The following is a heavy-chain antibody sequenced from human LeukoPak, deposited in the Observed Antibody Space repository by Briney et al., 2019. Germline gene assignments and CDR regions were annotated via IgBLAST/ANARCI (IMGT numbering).Heavy chain of an antibody. Sequence: ASVKVSCKASGGTFSSYAISWVRQAPGQGLEWMGWIIPIFGTANYAQKFQGRVTITADESTSTAYMELSSLRSEDTAVYYCARDLEGIAVAGTNYWGQGTLVTVSS. J-gene: IGHJ4*02. CDR2: IIPIFGTA. D-gene: IGHD6-19*01. CDR1: GGTFSSYA. V-gene: IGHV1-69*13. CDR3: ARDLEGIAVAGTNY.